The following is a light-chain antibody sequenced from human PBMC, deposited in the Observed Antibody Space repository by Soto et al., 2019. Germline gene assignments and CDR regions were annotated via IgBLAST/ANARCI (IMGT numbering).Light chain of an antibody. CDR3: EQVNSFPLT. J-gene: IGKJ2*01. CDR1: QDISTW. CDR2: AAS. V-gene: IGKV1-12*01. Sequence: DSPMTQSPSSVSASVGDRVTITCGASQDISTWLAWFQQKPGKAPKLLIYAASRLQSGVPSRFGGSGSWTYFTLTISSLQPEDFATYFCEQVNSFPLTFGQGTKLEIK.